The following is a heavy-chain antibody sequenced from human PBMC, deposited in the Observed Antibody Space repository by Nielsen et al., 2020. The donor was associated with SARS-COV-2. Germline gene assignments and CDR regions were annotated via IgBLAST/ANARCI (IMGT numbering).Heavy chain of an antibody. CDR3: ARDSLKWGSSWYYAFDI. CDR1: GYTFTSYA. D-gene: IGHD6-13*01. CDR2: INTNTGNP. V-gene: IGHV7-4-1*02. Sequence: ASVKVSCKASGYTFTSYAMNWVRQAPGQGLEWMGWINTNTGNPTYAQGFTGRFVFSLDTSVSTAYLQISSLKAEDTAVYYCARDSLKWGSSWYYAFDIWGQGTMVTVSS. J-gene: IGHJ3*02.